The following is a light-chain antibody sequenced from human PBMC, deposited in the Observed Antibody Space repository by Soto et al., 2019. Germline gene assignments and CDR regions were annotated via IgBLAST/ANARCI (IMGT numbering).Light chain of an antibody. Sequence: EIVLTQSPATVSLSPGERATLSCGASQSVSSSNLAWYQQKPGLAPRLLIYDVSNRATGIPDRFRGSGSGTDFTLTIRRLEPGDFALFYCKHCGGSFTFGGGTKVE. J-gene: IGKJ4*01. V-gene: IGKV3D-20*01. CDR2: DVS. CDR1: QSVSSSN. CDR3: KHCGGSFT.